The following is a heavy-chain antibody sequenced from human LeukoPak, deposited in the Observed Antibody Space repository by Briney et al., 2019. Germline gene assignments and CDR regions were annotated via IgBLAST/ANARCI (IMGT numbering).Heavy chain of an antibody. J-gene: IGHJ4*02. CDR2: ISVSGAST. CDR1: GFTFTNYA. V-gene: IGHV3-23*01. CDR3: ASRIAATGPTDY. Sequence: GGSLRLSCAASGFTFTNYAMSWVRQAPGKGLEWVSSISVSGASTYYAESVKGRFTITRDNSKNTLYLQMNSLRAGDTAIYYCASRIAATGPTDYWGQGTLVTVSS. D-gene: IGHD6-13*01.